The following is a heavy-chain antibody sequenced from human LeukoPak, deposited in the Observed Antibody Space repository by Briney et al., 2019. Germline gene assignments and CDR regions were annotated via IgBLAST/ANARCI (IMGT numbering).Heavy chain of an antibody. Sequence: GGSLRLSCAASGFTFSNAWMSWVRQAPGKGLEWVGRIKSKTDGGTTDYAAPVKGRFTISRDDSKNTLYLQMNSLKTDDTAVYYCTTDVWFGELLSNWGQGTLVTVSS. CDR1: GFTFSNAW. J-gene: IGHJ4*02. V-gene: IGHV3-15*01. D-gene: IGHD3-10*01. CDR3: TTDVWFGELLSN. CDR2: IKSKTDGGTT.